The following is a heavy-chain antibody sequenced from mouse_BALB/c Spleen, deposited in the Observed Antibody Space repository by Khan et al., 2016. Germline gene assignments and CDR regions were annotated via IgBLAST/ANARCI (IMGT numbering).Heavy chain of an antibody. D-gene: IGHD1-1*01. CDR3: AGDYYGSNWFAY. V-gene: IGHV9-3*02. Sequence: QIQLVQSGPELKKPGETVKISCKASGYTFTNYGMNWVKQAPGKGLKWMGWINTNTGEPTYAEEFKGRFALSLETSASTVYLQINNLKNEDTATYFCAGDYYGSNWFAYCGQETLVTVSA. J-gene: IGHJ3*01. CDR2: INTNTGEP. CDR1: GYTFTNYG.